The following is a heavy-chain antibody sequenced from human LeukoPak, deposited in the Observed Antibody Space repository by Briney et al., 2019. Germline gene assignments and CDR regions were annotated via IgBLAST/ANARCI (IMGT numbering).Heavy chain of an antibody. J-gene: IGHJ4*02. CDR1: GFTFSSYA. CDR3: AKEQGDYYDSSGPDY. D-gene: IGHD3-22*01. Sequence: GGSLRLSCAASGFTFSSYAMSWVRQAPGKGLEWVSDISGRGDVTYYADSVKGRFTISRDTSKNTLYLQMNSLRAEDTAVYYCAKEQGDYYDSSGPDYWGQGNLVTVSS. CDR2: ISGRGDVT. V-gene: IGHV3-23*01.